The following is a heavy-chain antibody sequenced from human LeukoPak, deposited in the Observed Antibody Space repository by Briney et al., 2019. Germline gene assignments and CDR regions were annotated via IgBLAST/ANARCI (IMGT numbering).Heavy chain of an antibody. Sequence: SETLSLTCAVYGGSFSSYYWSWIRQPPGKGLEWIGEINHSGSTNYNPSLKSRVTISVDTSKNQFSLKLSSVTAADTAVYYCARRYGPLEYWGQGTLVTVSS. D-gene: IGHD4-17*01. J-gene: IGHJ4*02. CDR3: ARRYGPLEY. V-gene: IGHV4-34*01. CDR1: GGSFSSYY. CDR2: INHSGST.